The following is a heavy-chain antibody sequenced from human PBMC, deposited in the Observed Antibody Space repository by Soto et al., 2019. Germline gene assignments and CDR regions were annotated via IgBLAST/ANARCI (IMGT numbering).Heavy chain of an antibody. CDR2: ISAYNGNT. CDR3: ARDMRVGATTAFDY. V-gene: IGHV1-18*01. CDR1: GYTFTSYG. Sequence: ASVKVSCKASGYTFTSYGISWVRQAPGQGLEWMGWISAYNGNTKYAQKLQGRVTMTTDTSTSTAYMELSSLRSEDTAVYYCARDMRVGATTAFDYWGQGTLVTVSS. D-gene: IGHD1-26*01. J-gene: IGHJ4*02.